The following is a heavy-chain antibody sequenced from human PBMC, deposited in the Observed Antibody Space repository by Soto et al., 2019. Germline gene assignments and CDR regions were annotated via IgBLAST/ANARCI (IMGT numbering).Heavy chain of an antibody. J-gene: IGHJ5*01. D-gene: IGHD6-19*01. CDR3: ARGLSSGWFDY. CDR2: ISSTSKYI. V-gene: IGHV3-21*01. CDR1: GFTFSNYS. Sequence: LRLSCAASGFTFSNYSMDWVRQAPGKGLEWVSSISSTSKYIYYADSVKGRFTISRDNAKKSLYLQMNSLRVEDTAVYYCARGLSSGWFDYWGQGILVTVSS.